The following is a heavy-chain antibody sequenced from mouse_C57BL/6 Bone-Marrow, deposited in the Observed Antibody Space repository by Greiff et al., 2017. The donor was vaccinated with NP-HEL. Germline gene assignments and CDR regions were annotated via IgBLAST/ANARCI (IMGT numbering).Heavy chain of an antibody. V-gene: IGHV3-6*01. J-gene: IGHJ4*01. CDR3: ARNYGSPHYYAMDY. D-gene: IGHD1-1*01. Sequence: EVKLMESGPGLVKPSQSLSLTCSVTGYSITSGYYWNWIRQFPGNKLEWMGYISYDGSNNYNPSLKNRISITRDTSKNQFFLKLNSVTTEDTATYYCARNYGSPHYYAMDYWGQGTSVTVSS. CDR2: ISYDGSN. CDR1: GYSITSGYY.